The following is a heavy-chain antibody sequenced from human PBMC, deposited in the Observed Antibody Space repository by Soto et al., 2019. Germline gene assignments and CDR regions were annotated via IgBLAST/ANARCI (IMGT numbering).Heavy chain of an antibody. CDR1: GYSFTSYW. Sequence: PGESLKISCKGSGYSFTSYWISWVRQMPGKGLEWMGRIDPSDSYTNYSPSFQGHVTISADKSISTAYLQWSSLKASDTAMYYCARPGIAAQDHYGMDVWGQGTTVTVSS. CDR3: ARPGIAAQDHYGMDV. V-gene: IGHV5-10-1*01. J-gene: IGHJ6*02. CDR2: IDPSDSYT. D-gene: IGHD6-13*01.